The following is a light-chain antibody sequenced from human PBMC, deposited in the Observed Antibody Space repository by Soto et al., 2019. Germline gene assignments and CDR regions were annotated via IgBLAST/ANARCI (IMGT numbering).Light chain of an antibody. V-gene: IGKV3-11*01. Sequence: EIVLTQSPATLSLSPGERATLSCRASKSVSSYLAWYQQKPGQAPRLLIYDASNRATGIPARFSGSGSGTDSTLTICSLEPEDFAVYYCQQRSNWPPMYTFGQGTKLEIK. CDR1: KSVSSY. CDR2: DAS. J-gene: IGKJ2*01. CDR3: QQRSNWPPMYT.